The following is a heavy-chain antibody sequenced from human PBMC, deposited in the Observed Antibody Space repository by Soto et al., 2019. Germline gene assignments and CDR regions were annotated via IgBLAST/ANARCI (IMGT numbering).Heavy chain of an antibody. Sequence: GGSLRLSCAASGFTFSSYAMTWARRAPGKGLEWVSAIGGSGGTTYYADSVKGRITISRDNSKNTLYLQMNSLRAEDTAVYYCRIAMGTKYYYGMDVWGQGTTVTVSS. V-gene: IGHV3-23*01. CDR2: IGGSGGTT. D-gene: IGHD5-18*01. CDR3: RIAMGTKYYYGMDV. J-gene: IGHJ6*02. CDR1: GFTFSSYA.